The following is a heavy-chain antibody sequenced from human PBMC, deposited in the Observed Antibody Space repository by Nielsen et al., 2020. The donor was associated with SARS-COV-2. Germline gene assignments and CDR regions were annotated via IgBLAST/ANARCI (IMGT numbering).Heavy chain of an antibody. J-gene: IGHJ4*02. CDR2: IYYSGNT. CDR1: GGSITTYY. CDR3: ARDDDNWGSLAY. Sequence: SDTLSLTCAVSGGSITTYYWHWIRQSPGKGLEWIGYIYYSGNTNYNPSLKSRVTISVDTSKNQFSLKLSSVTAADTAVYYCARDDDNWGSLAYWGQGTLVTVSS. V-gene: IGHV4-59*13. D-gene: IGHD7-27*01.